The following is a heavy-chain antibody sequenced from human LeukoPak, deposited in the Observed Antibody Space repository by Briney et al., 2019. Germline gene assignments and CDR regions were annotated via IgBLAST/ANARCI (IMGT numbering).Heavy chain of an antibody. J-gene: IGHJ4*02. CDR2: IWYDGSNK. V-gene: IGHV3-33*01. CDR3: ARAKGQYSSSWYTQKY. D-gene: IGHD6-13*01. CDR1: GFTFSSYG. Sequence: PGGSLRLSCAASGFTFSSYGMHWVRQAPGKGLEWVAVIWYDGSNKYYADSVKGRFTISRDNSKNTLYLQMNSLRAEDTAVYYCARAKGQYSSSWYTQKYWGQGTLVTVSS.